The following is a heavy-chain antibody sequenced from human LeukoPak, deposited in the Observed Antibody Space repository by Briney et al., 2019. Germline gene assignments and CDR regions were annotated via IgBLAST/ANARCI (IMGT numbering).Heavy chain of an antibody. CDR3: ASGWDSSGYYPPHY. Sequence: PSETLSLTCAVSGGSISSSNWWSWVRQPPGKGLEWIGEIYHSGSTNYNPSLKSRVTISVDTSKNQFSLKLSSVTAADTAVYYCASGWDSSGYYPPHYWGQGTLVTVSS. J-gene: IGHJ4*02. CDR2: IYHSGST. CDR1: GGSISSSNW. V-gene: IGHV4-4*02. D-gene: IGHD3-22*01.